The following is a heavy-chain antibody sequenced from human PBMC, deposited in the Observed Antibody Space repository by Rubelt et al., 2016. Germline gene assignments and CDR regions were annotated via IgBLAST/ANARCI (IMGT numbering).Heavy chain of an antibody. V-gene: IGHV3-48*02. CDR2: ISSGSSTM. Sequence: EVQLVESGGNLVQPGGCLRLSCAASGFTFSTYSMNWVRQAPGKGLEWVSYISSGSSTMYYADSVKGRFIISRDNAKNSRYLQMNSLRDDDTGVYYCAIGATVTTLDSWGQGTLVTVSS. CDR3: AIGATVTTLDS. J-gene: IGHJ4*02. D-gene: IGHD4-17*01. CDR1: GFTFSTYS.